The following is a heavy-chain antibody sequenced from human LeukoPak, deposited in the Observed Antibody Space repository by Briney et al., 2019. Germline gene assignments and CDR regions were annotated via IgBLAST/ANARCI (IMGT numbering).Heavy chain of an antibody. D-gene: IGHD3-16*01. CDR3: GGDWGGGWAFDI. J-gene: IGHJ3*02. Sequence: GGSLRLSCAASGFTFSNSYMHWVRQAPGKGLEYVSSISSNGGRTYYANSVNGRFTISRDNDKNTLFLQLGSLRPEDMAVYYCGGDWGGGWAFDIWGQGTMVAVSS. V-gene: IGHV3-64*01. CDR1: GFTFSNSY. CDR2: ISSNGGRT.